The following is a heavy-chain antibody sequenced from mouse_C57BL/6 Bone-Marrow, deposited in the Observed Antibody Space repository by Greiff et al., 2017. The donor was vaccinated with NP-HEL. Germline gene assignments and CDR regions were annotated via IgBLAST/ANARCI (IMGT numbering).Heavy chain of an antibody. J-gene: IGHJ4*01. CDR1: GFNIKDDY. V-gene: IGHV14-4*01. D-gene: IGHD3-2*02. Sequence: EVQLQQSGAELVRPGASVTLSCTASGFNIKDDYMHWVKQRPEQGLEWIGWIDPENGDTEYASKFQGKATITADTSSNTAYLQLSSLTSEDTAVYYCTTRQLRLWFRMDYWGQGTSVTFSS. CDR3: TTRQLRLWFRMDY. CDR2: IDPENGDT.